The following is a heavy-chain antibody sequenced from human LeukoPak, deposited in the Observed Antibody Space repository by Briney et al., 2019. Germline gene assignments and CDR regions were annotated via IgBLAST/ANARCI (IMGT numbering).Heavy chain of an antibody. V-gene: IGHV4-39*07. Sequence: PSETLSLTCTVSGGSISSSSYYWGWIRQPPGKGLEWIGSIYYSGSTYYNPSLKSRVTISVDTSKNQFSLKLSSVTAADTAVYYCARVRVLRLAVAGRRTNWYFDLWGRGTLVTVSS. CDR3: ARVRVLRLAVAGRRTNWYFDL. CDR1: GGSISSSSYY. J-gene: IGHJ2*01. CDR2: IYYSGST. D-gene: IGHD6-19*01.